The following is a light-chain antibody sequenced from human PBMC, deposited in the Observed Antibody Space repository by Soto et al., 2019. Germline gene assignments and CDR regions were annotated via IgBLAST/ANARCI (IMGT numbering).Light chain of an antibody. CDR3: QQYGSSPWT. J-gene: IGKJ1*01. CDR2: GAT. V-gene: IGKV3-20*01. CDR1: QSVSSSF. Sequence: EIVLTQSPGTLSLSPGERATLSCRASQSVSSSFLAWYQQKPGQAPRLLIYGATIRATGIPDRFSGSESGIDFTLNISRVEPEDCAVYYCQQYGSSPWTFGQGTKVEIK.